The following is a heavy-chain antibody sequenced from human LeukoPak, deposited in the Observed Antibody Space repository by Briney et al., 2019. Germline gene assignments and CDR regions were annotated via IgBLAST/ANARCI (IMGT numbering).Heavy chain of an antibody. Sequence: SEILFLFSTGSGASVSTYFWSCIRQPPGKGLEWIGYMYYSGSTNYNPSLKSRVTISLDTPKNQFSLRLNSVTAADTAVYYCARGVAGYGPYYYWGQGTLVTVSS. CDR2: MYYSGST. J-gene: IGHJ4*02. V-gene: IGHV4-59*02. D-gene: IGHD5-12*01. CDR1: GASVSTYF. CDR3: ARGVAGYGPYYY.